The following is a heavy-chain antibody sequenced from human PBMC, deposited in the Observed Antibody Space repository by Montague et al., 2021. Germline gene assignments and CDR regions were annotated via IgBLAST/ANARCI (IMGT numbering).Heavy chain of an antibody. CDR2: MFYGGAT. CDR1: SGSIFHAH. CDR3: AKQDYFVSGTSYKGFDP. D-gene: IGHD3-10*01. J-gene: IGHJ5*02. Sequence: SETLPLTCTVSSGSIFHAHWSWVRQPPGQGLEWLGSMFYGGATSNNPSLKSRVTMSIDTSTNQFSLKLSFVTAADTAVYYCAKQDYFVSGTSYKGFDPWGQGILVTVSS. V-gene: IGHV4-59*08.